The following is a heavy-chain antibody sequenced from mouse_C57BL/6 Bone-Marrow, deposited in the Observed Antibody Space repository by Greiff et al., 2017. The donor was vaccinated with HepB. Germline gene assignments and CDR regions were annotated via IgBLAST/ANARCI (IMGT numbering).Heavy chain of an antibody. CDR2: IYPRSGNT. Sequence: VQLQQSGAELARPGASVKLSCKASGYTFTSYGISWVKQRTGQGLEWIGEIYPRSGNTYYNEKFKGKTTVTADKSSITAYIVLRILTSVNSAVYFFPRGAYYYRSGSFAYWAHATLVTVSA. D-gene: IGHD1-1*01. J-gene: IGHJ3*01. V-gene: IGHV1-81*01. CDR1: GYTFTSYG. CDR3: PRGAYYYRSGSFAY.